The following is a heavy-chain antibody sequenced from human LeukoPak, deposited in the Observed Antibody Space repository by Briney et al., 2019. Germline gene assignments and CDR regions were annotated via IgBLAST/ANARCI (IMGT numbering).Heavy chain of an antibody. CDR2: ISGSGGST. J-gene: IGHJ4*02. D-gene: IGHD3-22*01. Sequence: GGSLRLSCAASGFTFSSYAMSWVRQAPGKGLEWVSAISGSGGSTYYADSVKGRFTISRDNSKNTLYLRMNSLRAEDTAVYYCAKVSPLYYYDSSGYPDYWGQGTLVTVSS. V-gene: IGHV3-23*01. CDR1: GFTFSSYA. CDR3: AKVSPLYYYDSSGYPDY.